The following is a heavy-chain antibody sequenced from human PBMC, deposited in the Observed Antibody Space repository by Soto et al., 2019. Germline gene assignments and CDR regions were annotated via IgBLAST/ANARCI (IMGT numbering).Heavy chain of an antibody. V-gene: IGHV4-39*01. CDR1: GGSISSSSYY. D-gene: IGHD1-1*01. CDR2: IYYSGST. Sequence: QLQLQESGPGLVKPSETLSLTCTVSGGSISSSSYYWGWIRQPPGKGLEWIGRIYYSGSTYYNPSLKSRVTISVDTAKNQFSLKLSPVTAADTAVYYCARIQSSRGENWFDPWGQGTLVTVSS. CDR3: ARIQSSRGENWFDP. J-gene: IGHJ5*02.